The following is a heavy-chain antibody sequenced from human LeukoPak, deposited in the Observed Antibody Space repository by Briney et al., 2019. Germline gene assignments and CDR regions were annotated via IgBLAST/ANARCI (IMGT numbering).Heavy chain of an antibody. CDR3: ARPDSSGLVSI. CDR2: IYYSGST. J-gene: IGHJ3*02. V-gene: IGHV4-39*01. CDR1: GGPISSSSYY. D-gene: IGHD3-22*01. Sequence: SETLSLTCTVSGGPISSSSYYWGWIRQPPGKGLEWIGSIYYSGSTYYNPSLKSRVTISVDTSKNQFSLKLSSVTAADTAVYYCARPDSSGLVSIWGQGTMVTVSS.